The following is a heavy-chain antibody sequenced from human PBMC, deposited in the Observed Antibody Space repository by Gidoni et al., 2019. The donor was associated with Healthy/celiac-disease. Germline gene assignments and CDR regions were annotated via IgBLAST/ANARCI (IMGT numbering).Heavy chain of an antibody. CDR1: GFIFDDYA. CDR2: ISWNSGRI. CDR3: AKDIGPEGAYYFDC. Sequence: SGFIFDDYAMHWVRQAPGKGLEWVTGISWNSGRIDYADSVMGRFTISRDNAKNSLSLQMNMLGVEDTAFYYCAKDIGPEGAYYFDCWGQGTLVTVSS. J-gene: IGHJ4*02. V-gene: IGHV3-9*01. D-gene: IGHD3-10*01.